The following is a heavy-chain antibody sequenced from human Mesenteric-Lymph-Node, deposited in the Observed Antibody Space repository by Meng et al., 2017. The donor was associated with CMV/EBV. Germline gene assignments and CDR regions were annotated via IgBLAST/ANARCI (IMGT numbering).Heavy chain of an antibody. D-gene: IGHD3-10*01. V-gene: IGHV3-74*01. CDR2: INSDGSST. J-gene: IGHJ4*02. CDR1: GFTFSSYW. CDR3: ARNYISGSIDY. Sequence: GESLKISCAASGFTFSSYWMHWVRQAPGKGLVWVSRINSDGSSTSYADSVKGRFTISRDNAKNTLYLQMNSLRAEDTALYYCARNYISGSIDYWGQGTLVTVSS.